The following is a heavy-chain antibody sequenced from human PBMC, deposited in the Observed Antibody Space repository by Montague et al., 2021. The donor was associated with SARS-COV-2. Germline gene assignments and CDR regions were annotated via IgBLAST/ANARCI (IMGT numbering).Heavy chain of an antibody. V-gene: IGHV4-34*01. CDR3: ARLGAITLVRGITKADFSNYGMDV. J-gene: IGHJ6*02. D-gene: IGHD3-10*01. Sequence: SETLSLTCAVSSGSSRGYYWSWIRQPPGKGLEWIGEINHNGSTTXNPSLESRVSISVDTSNKQFSLKVTSVTAADTAVYYCARLGAITLVRGITKADFSNYGMDVWGQGTTVTVSS. CDR2: INHNGST. CDR1: SGSSRGYY.